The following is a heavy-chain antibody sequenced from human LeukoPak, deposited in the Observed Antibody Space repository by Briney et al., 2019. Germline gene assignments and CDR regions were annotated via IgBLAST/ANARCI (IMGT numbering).Heavy chain of an antibody. V-gene: IGHV3-7*01. D-gene: IGHD6-6*01. CDR2: IKQDGSEK. CDR1: GFTFSSYW. CDR3: ARIYSSSSGDFDY. Sequence: VGSLRLSCAASGFTFSSYWMSWVRQAPGKGLEWVANIKQDGSEKYYVDSVKGRFTISRDNAKNSLYLQMNSLRAEDTAVYYCARIYSSSSGDFDYWGQGTLVTVSS. J-gene: IGHJ4*02.